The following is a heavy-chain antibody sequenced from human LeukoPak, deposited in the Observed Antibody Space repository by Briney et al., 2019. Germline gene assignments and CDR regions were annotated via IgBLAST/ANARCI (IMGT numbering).Heavy chain of an antibody. Sequence: GGSLRPSCVGSALTFSNYGMQWVRQAPGKGPEWVTFISIERAYQFYVDSLKGRFPIYRDDSKNTLSLQMNSLRSEDSAMYYCVKGLAFDSSGYDAFDLLVQGTLVTVSS. D-gene: IGHD3-22*01. CDR1: ALTFSNYG. CDR2: ISIERAYQ. J-gene: IGHJ3*01. V-gene: IGHV3-30*18. CDR3: VKGLAFDSSGYDAFDL.